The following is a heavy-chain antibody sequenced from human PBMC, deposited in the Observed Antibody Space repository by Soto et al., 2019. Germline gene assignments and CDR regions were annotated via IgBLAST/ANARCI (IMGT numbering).Heavy chain of an antibody. J-gene: IGHJ5*02. Sequence: ASVKVSCKISGHTLTELSIHWVRQAPGQGLEWLGWINPHSGATNYAQKFLGRVTMSADTSASTAYMDLARLKSDDTAVYYCVSAHDVDFRDWFDLWGRGTLVTVSS. D-gene: IGHD2-21*01. CDR2: INPHSGAT. CDR1: GHTLTELS. CDR3: VSAHDVDFRDWFDL. V-gene: IGHV1-2*02.